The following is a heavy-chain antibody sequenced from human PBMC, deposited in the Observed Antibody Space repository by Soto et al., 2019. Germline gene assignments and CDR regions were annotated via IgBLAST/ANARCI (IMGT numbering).Heavy chain of an antibody. CDR3: AHLLVPADDNWFDY. CDR2: IYWDDDK. V-gene: IGHV2-5*02. D-gene: IGHD2-2*01. J-gene: IGHJ4*02. Sequence: QITLKESGPTLVKPTQTLTLTCTFSGFSLSTSGVGVGWIRQPPGKALEWLALIYWDDDKRYSPSLKSRLTITKDTSKNQVVLTMTNMDPVDTATYYCAHLLVPADDNWFDYWGQGTLVTVSS. CDR1: GFSLSTSGVG.